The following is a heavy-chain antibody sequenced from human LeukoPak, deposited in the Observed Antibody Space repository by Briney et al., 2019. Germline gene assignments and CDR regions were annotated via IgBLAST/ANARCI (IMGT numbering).Heavy chain of an antibody. CDR2: IIPILGIA. CDR1: GGTFSSYA. V-gene: IGHV1-69*04. J-gene: IGHJ4*02. CDR3: ARLPSIQYYYDSSGSIQR. D-gene: IGHD3-22*01. Sequence: SVKVSCKASGGTFSSYAISWVRQAPGQGLEWMGRIIPILGIANYAQKFQGRVTITADKSTSTAYMELSSLRSEDTAVYYCARLPSIQYYYDSSGSIQRWGQGTLVTVSS.